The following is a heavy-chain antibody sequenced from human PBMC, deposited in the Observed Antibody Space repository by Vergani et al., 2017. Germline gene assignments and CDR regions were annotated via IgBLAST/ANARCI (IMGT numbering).Heavy chain of an antibody. CDR3: ARDLGGVVPTGY. CDR1: GYTFTGYY. V-gene: IGHV1-2*02. CDR2: INPNSGGP. D-gene: IGHD2-2*01. Sequence: QVQLVQSGAEVKKPGASVKVSCKASGYTFTGYYMHWVRQAPGQGLEWMGWINPNSGGPNYAQKFQGRVTMTRDTSIRTAYMDLSRLRSDDTAVYYCARDLGGVVPTGYWGQGTLVTVSS. J-gene: IGHJ4*02.